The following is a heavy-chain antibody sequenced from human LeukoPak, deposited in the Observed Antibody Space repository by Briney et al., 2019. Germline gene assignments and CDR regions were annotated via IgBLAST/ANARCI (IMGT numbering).Heavy chain of an antibody. V-gene: IGHV4-59*12. CDR2: IYYSGST. CDR1: GGSISSYY. Sequence: SETLSLTCTVSGGSISSYYWSWIRQPPGKGLEWIGSIYYSGSTYYNPSLKSRVTISVDTSRNQFSLKLSSVTAADTAVYYCARKGMVRGVNDWFDPWGQGTLVTVSS. D-gene: IGHD3-10*01. CDR3: ARKGMVRGVNDWFDP. J-gene: IGHJ5*02.